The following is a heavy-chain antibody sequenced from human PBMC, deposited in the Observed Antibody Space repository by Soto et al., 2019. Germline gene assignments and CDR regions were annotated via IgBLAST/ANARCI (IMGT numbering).Heavy chain of an antibody. CDR3: ARNLGSGWSFDY. D-gene: IGHD6-19*01. V-gene: IGHV5-51*01. CDR1: GYSFTSYW. CDR2: IYPGDSDT. Sequence: PGESLKISCKGSGYSFTSYWIGWVRQMPGKGLEWMGIIYPGDSDTRYSPSFQGQVTIPADKSISTAYLQWSRLRSDDTAVYYCARNLGSGWSFDYWGQGTLVTVSS. J-gene: IGHJ4*02.